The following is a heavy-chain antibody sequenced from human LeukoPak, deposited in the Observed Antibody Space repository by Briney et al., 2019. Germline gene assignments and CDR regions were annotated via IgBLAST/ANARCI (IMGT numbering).Heavy chain of an antibody. J-gene: IGHJ4*02. V-gene: IGHV3-7*03. Sequence: GGSLRLSCAASGFTFSSYWMSWVRQAPGKGLEWVANIKQDGSEKYYVDSVKGRFTISRDNAKNSLYLQMNSLRAEDTALYYCAKDSQITMIVVVTAFDYWGQGTLVTVSS. CDR2: IKQDGSEK. CDR3: AKDSQITMIVVVTAFDY. D-gene: IGHD3-22*01. CDR1: GFTFSSYW.